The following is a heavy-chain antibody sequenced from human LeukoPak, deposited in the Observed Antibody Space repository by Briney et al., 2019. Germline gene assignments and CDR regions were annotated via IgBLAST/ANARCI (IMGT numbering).Heavy chain of an antibody. CDR3: ARDSPYYDSSGGAFDI. Sequence: PGGSLRLSCAASGFTVSSNYMSWVRQTPGKGLEWVSVIYSGGSTYYADSVKGRFTISRDNSKNTLYLQMNSLRAEDTAVYYCARDSPYYDSSGGAFDIWGQGTMVTVSS. J-gene: IGHJ3*02. D-gene: IGHD3-22*01. V-gene: IGHV3-53*01. CDR2: IYSGGST. CDR1: GFTVSSNY.